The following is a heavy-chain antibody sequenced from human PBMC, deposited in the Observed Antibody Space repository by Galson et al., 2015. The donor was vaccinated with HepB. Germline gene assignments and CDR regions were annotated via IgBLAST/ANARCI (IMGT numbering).Heavy chain of an antibody. CDR2: ISSSGSTI. CDR3: ARGRARGVGYYYYMDV. V-gene: IGHV3-11*01. Sequence: SLRLSCAASGFTFSDYYMSWIRQAPGKGLEWVSYISSSGSTIYYADSVRGRFTISRDNAKNSLYLQMNSLRAEDTAVYYCARGRARGVGYYYYMDVWGKGTTVTVSS. CDR1: GFTFSDYY. J-gene: IGHJ6*03. D-gene: IGHD1-26*01.